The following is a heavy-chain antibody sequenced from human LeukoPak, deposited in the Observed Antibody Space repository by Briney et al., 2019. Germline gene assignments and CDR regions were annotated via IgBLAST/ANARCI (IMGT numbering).Heavy chain of an antibody. CDR3: AKGQELDDGVFDS. D-gene: IGHD1-1*01. CDR2: IRSNGETV. V-gene: IGHV3-23*01. CDR1: GFTVSSNY. Sequence: GGSLRLSCAASGFTVSSNYMSWVRQAPGKGLEWVSAIRSNGETVYNADSVKGRFTISRDNSRQTLFLQMSSLRVEDTATYYCAKGQELDDGVFDSWGQGTLVTVSS. J-gene: IGHJ4*02.